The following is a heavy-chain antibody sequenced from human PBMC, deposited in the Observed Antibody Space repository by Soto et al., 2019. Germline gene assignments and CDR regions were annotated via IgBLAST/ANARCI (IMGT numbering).Heavy chain of an antibody. Sequence: TLSHTCTVSGDSISRGGYSLSWIRQPQPTGLEWIGYIYHTGSTSYSPSLKSRVTISVDKSKNQFSLILNSVTAADTAIYYWARANDGPSGSYFDAWGQGTLFTFAS. D-gene: IGHD3-10*01. CDR1: GDSISRGGYS. J-gene: IGHJ4*02. CDR3: ARANDGPSGSYFDA. CDR2: IYHTGST. V-gene: IGHV4-30-2*01.